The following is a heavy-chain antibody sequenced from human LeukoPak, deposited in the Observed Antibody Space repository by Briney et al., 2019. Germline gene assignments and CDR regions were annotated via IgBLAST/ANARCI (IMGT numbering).Heavy chain of an antibody. J-gene: IGHJ4*02. Sequence: GGSLRLSCAASGFTFSNFAMSWLRQAPGKGLEWVSGISVSGDRTYYADSVRGRFTISRGNSKNTLHLQMNNLRGDDTAVYYCAKQSTARSLGEGGQGTLVTVSS. V-gene: IGHV3-23*01. D-gene: IGHD6-6*01. CDR1: GFTFSNFA. CDR3: AKQSTARSLGE. CDR2: ISVSGDRT.